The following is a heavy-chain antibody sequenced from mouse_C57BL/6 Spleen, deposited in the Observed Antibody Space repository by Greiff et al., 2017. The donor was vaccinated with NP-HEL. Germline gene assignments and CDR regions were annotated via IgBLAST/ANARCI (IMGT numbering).Heavy chain of an antibody. Sequence: QVQLQQPGAELVMPGASVKLSCKASGYTFTSYWMHWVKQRPGQGLEWIAEIDPSDRYTNYNQKFKGKSTLTVDKSSSTAYMQLSSLTSEDSAVYYCARYPDYYGSSSAWFAYWGQGTLVTVSA. CDR3: ARYPDYYGSSSAWFAY. CDR2: IDPSDRYT. D-gene: IGHD1-1*01. CDR1: GYTFTSYW. J-gene: IGHJ3*01. V-gene: IGHV1-69*01.